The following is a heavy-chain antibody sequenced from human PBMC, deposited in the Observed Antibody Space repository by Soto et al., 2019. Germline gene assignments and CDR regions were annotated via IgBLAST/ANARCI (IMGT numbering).Heavy chain of an antibody. CDR1: GFTFSSSW. Sequence: GGSLRLSXAASGFTFSSSWMHWVRQAPGKGLVWVSRIKSDGSRTSYADSVKGRFTISRDNAKNTLYLQMNSLGAEDTALYYCVREFSIKDCRSTSCDVFDIWGQGTMVTVSS. V-gene: IGHV3-74*01. J-gene: IGHJ3*02. D-gene: IGHD2-2*01. CDR2: IKSDGSRT. CDR3: VREFSIKDCRSTSCDVFDI.